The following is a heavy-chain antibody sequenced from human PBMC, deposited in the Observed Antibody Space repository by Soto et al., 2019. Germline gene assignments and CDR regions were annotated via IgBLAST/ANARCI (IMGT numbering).Heavy chain of an antibody. CDR2: ISAYNGNT. CDR3: ARDKRTYCTNCVCQPGKNNWFDP. J-gene: IGHJ5*02. CDR1: GYTFTSYG. Sequence: ASVKVSCKASGYTFTSYGISWVRQAPGQGLEWMGWISAYNGNTNYAQKLQGRVTMTTDTSTSTAYMELRSLRSDDTAVYYCARDKRTYCTNCVCQPGKNNWFDPWGQGTLVTVSS. D-gene: IGHD2-8*01. V-gene: IGHV1-18*01.